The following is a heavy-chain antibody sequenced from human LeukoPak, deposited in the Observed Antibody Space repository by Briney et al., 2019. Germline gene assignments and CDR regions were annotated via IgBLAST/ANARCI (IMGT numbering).Heavy chain of an antibody. J-gene: IGHJ4*02. CDR3: VRHISTNTGYFDS. V-gene: IGHV4-34*01. CDR2: INHSGST. D-gene: IGHD5-24*01. Sequence: PSETLSLTCAVYGGSFSGYYWSWIRQPPGKGLEWIGEINHSGSTNYNPSLKSRVTISVDTSKNQFSLKLSSVTAADTALYYCVRHISTNTGYFDSCGQGTLVSVSS. CDR1: GGSFSGYY.